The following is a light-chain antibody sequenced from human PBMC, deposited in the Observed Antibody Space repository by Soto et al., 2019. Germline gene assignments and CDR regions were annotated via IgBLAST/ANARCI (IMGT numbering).Light chain of an antibody. Sequence: EIVMTQSPATLSVSPGERATLSCRASQSVSSSLAWYQQKPGQAPRLLIYGASTRATGIPARFSGSGSGKEFTLTISSLHSEDFAVYYCQKYNNLPGTFGPGTKVDIK. CDR3: QKYNNLPGT. V-gene: IGKV3-15*01. J-gene: IGKJ3*01. CDR2: GAS. CDR1: QSVSSS.